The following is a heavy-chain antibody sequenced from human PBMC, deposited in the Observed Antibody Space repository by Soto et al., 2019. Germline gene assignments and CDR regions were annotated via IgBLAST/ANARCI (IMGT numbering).Heavy chain of an antibody. V-gene: IGHV5-51*01. Sequence: EVQLVQSGAEVKKSGESLKISCKGFGSTFTHFWIGWVRQRPGKGLEWMGIIYPADSDTKYSPSFQGRVTMSADESISTVYLQWRRLKASDSAMYYCARQSGSYGDGGGDRFDSWGQGTLVTVSS. CDR1: GSTFTHFW. CDR2: IYPADSDT. CDR3: ARQSGSYGDGGGDRFDS. D-gene: IGHD4-17*01. J-gene: IGHJ5*01.